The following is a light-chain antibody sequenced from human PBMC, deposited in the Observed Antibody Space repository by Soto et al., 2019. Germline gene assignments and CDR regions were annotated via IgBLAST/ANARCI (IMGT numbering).Light chain of an antibody. CDR3: QQYNSYRT. CDR2: DAY. V-gene: IGKV1-5*01. J-gene: IGKJ1*01. Sequence: DIQMTQSPSTLSASVGDRVTITFRARQSISIWLAWYQQKPGKAPKLVIHDAYIYESGGPSRCSGSRSGTEDTLPISSRQPDDVATNYCQQYNSYRTFGQGTKVDIK. CDR1: QSISIW.